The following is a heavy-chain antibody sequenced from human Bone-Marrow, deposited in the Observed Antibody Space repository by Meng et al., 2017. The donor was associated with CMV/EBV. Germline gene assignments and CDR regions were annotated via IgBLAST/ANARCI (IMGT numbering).Heavy chain of an antibody. J-gene: IGHJ4*02. Sequence: LRLSCTVSGGSISSGGYYWSWIRQHPGKGLEWIGYIYYSGSTYYNPSLKSRVTISVDTSKNQFSLKLSSVTAADTAVYYCVTQEWRYGGGPDYWGQGTLVTVSS. V-gene: IGHV4-31*03. CDR1: GGSISSGGYY. CDR3: VTQEWRYGGGPDY. D-gene: IGHD3-16*01. CDR2: IYYSGST.